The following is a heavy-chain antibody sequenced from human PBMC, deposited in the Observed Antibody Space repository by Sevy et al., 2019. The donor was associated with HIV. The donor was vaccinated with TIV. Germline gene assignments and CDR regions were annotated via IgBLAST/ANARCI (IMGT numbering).Heavy chain of an antibody. CDR1: GFTFSSYE. CDR3: ARGPHYYYDSSAFFDY. CDR2: ISSSGTSI. V-gene: IGHV3-48*03. D-gene: IGHD3-22*01. J-gene: IGHJ4*02. Sequence: QLGGSLRLSCAASGFTFSSYEMNWVRQAPGKGLEWISYISSSGTSIYYTDSVKGRFTISRDSPKNSLYLQMNSLRAEDTAVYYCARGPHYYYDSSAFFDYWGQGTLVTVSS.